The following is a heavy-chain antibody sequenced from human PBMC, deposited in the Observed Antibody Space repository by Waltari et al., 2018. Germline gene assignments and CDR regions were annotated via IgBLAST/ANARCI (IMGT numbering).Heavy chain of an antibody. J-gene: IGHJ4*02. D-gene: IGHD1-26*01. Sequence: QVQLVQSGAEVKKPGASVKVSCKASGYTFTGYYMHWVRQAPGQGLEWMGGINPNSVGTNCAQTLQCRVTMTMDTSISTAYMELSRLRSDDTAVYYCAREATGSPDYWGQGTLVTVSS. CDR3: AREATGSPDY. V-gene: IGHV1-2*02. CDR1: GYTFTGYY. CDR2: INPNSVGT.